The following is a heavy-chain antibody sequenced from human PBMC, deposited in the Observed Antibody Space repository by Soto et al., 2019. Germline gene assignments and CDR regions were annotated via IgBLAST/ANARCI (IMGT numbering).Heavy chain of an antibody. D-gene: IGHD3-16*01. Sequence: SETLSLTCTVSGGAIYSYYWNWIRQPPGKGLEWIGYIYYSGSTNYNPSLKSRVTISVDTSKNQFSLKLSSVTAADTAVYYCARWGPYYYYGMDVWGQGTTVTVSS. CDR2: IYYSGST. V-gene: IGHV4-59*12. CDR3: ARWGPYYYYGMDV. CDR1: GGAIYSYY. J-gene: IGHJ6*02.